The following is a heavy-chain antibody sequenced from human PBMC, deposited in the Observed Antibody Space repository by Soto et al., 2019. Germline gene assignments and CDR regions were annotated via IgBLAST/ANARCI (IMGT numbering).Heavy chain of an antibody. CDR2: IYYSGST. CDR3: ATYEVGGSYAYAFDP. CDR1: GGSITSSSYY. Sequence: QLHLRESGPGLVKPSETLSLTCTVSGGSITSSSYYWGWIRQPPGKGLEWIGSIYYSGSTYYNPSLQSRNTTSVDTSRRQSAPKLSSVTAADTAVYYCATYEVGGSYAYAFDPWGKGNLVNVS. J-gene: IGHJ5*02. V-gene: IGHV4-39*01. D-gene: IGHD1-26*01.